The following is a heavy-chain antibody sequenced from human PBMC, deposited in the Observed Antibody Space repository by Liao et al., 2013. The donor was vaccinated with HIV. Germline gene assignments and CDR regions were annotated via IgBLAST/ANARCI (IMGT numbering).Heavy chain of an antibody. Sequence: QVQLQQWGAGLLKPSETLSLTCAVYGGSFSRYYWSWIRQPPGKGLEWIGEINHSGSTNYNPSLKSRVTISVDTSKNQFSLKLSSVTAADTAVYYCARVPGGIFGVDNDAFDIWGQGTMVTVSS. CDR3: ARVPGGIFGVDNDAFDI. CDR1: GGSFSRYY. J-gene: IGHJ3*02. D-gene: IGHD3-3*01. CDR2: INHSGST. V-gene: IGHV4-34*01.